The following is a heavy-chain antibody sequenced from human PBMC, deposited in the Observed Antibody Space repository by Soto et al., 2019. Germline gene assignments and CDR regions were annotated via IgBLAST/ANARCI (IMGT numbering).Heavy chain of an antibody. CDR3: ARGDSSGWYGWHSYYGMDV. CDR2: IYYSGST. Sequence: QVQLQESGPGLVKPSETLSLTCTVSGGSISSYYWSWIRQPPGKGLEWIGYIYYSGSTNYNPSLKSRVTISVDTSKNQFSLKLSSVTAADTAVYYCARGDSSGWYGWHSYYGMDVWGQGTTVTVSS. D-gene: IGHD6-19*01. J-gene: IGHJ6*02. V-gene: IGHV4-59*01. CDR1: GGSISSYY.